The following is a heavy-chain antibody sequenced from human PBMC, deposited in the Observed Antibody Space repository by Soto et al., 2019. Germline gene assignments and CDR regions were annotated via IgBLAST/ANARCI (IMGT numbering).Heavy chain of an antibody. D-gene: IGHD2-15*01. V-gene: IGHV3-74*01. Sequence: EVQLAESGGSLVQPGESLGLSCAASGFTFRNYWMHWVRQAPGKGLEWVSRINSDTSDTSYAESVKGRFTVSRDNAKNRLYLKRNSLRVEDTAVFYCVCEEGLVANFDLGGQGTLVIVPS. CDR2: INSDTSDT. CDR3: VCEEGLVANFDL. CDR1: GFTFRNYW. J-gene: IGHJ4*02.